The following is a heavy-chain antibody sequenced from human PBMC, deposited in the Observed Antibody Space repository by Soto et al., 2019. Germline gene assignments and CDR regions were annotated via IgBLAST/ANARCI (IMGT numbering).Heavy chain of an antibody. CDR2: INAGNGNT. Sequence: ASVKVSCKASGYTFTSYAMHWVRQAPGQRLEWMGWINAGNGNTKYSQKFQGRVTITRDTSASTAYMELSSLRSEDTAVYYCASIGDYCSSTSCYVRGAFDIWGQGTMVTVSS. CDR1: GYTFTSYA. D-gene: IGHD2-2*01. CDR3: ASIGDYCSSTSCYVRGAFDI. J-gene: IGHJ3*02. V-gene: IGHV1-3*01.